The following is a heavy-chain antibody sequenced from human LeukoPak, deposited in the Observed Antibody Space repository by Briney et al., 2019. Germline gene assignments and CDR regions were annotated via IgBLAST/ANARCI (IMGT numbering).Heavy chain of an antibody. J-gene: IGHJ5*02. CDR2: IWYDGSNK. CDR1: GFTFSSYG. D-gene: IGHD4-17*01. V-gene: IGHV3-33*06. CDR3: AKDLPWGGDYVS. Sequence: GGSLRLSCAASGFTFSSYGMHWVRQAPGKGLEWVAVIWYDGSNKYYADSVEGRFTISRDNSKNTLYLQMNSLRAEDTAVYYCAKDLPWGGDYVSWGQGTLVTVSS.